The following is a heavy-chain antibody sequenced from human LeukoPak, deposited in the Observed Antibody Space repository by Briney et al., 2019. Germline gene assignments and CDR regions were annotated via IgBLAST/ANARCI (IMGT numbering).Heavy chain of an antibody. CDR3: ARVRGWMYFDY. V-gene: IGHV3-9*03. CDR1: GFNFDDYA. Sequence: GGSLRLSCAASGFNFDDYAMHWVRQAPGKGLEWVSGITWTGGGIEYADAVKGRFTISRDNAKNSLYLEMNSLRAEDMALYYCARVRGWMYFDYWGQGTLVTVSS. CDR2: ITWTGGGI. D-gene: IGHD6-19*01. J-gene: IGHJ4*02.